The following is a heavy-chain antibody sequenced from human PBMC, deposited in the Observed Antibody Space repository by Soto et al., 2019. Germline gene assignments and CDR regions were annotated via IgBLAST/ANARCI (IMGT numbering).Heavy chain of an antibody. J-gene: IGHJ6*02. CDR1: GFTFSSYA. V-gene: IGHV3-64D*06. CDR2: ISSNGGST. CDR3: VKSEKGVFWRDYGMDV. D-gene: IGHD3-3*01. Sequence: GSLRLSCSASGFTFSSYAMHWVRQAPGRGLEYVSAISSNGGSTYYADSVKGRFTISRDNSKNTLYLQMSSLRAEDTAVYYCVKSEKGVFWRDYGMDVWGQGTTVTVSS.